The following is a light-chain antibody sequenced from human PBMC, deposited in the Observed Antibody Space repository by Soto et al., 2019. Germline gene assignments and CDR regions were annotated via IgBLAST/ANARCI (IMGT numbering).Light chain of an antibody. CDR3: QQYNAWPRT. V-gene: IGKV3-15*01. CDR1: LSVSRN. CDR2: DAS. J-gene: IGKJ1*01. Sequence: EIVMTQSPAPPSVSPGERATLSCRASLSVSRNLAWYQQKPGQAPRLLIFDASTRATGIPARFSGSGSGTEFTLTITSLQSEDFAVYYCQQYNAWPRTFGQGTKVDIK.